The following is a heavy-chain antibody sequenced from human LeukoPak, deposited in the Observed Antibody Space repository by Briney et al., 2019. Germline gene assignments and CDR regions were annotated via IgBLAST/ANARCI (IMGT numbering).Heavy chain of an antibody. CDR2: IADSGAT. D-gene: IGHD2-15*01. Sequence: ASVKVSCKASGYTFTAYYMHWVRQAPGQGLEWMGWIADSGATNYVQKFQGRVTMTRDTSISTAYMELSRLRSDDTAVCYCVRDGVAAPEEFDYWGQGTLVTVSS. CDR1: GYTFTAYY. CDR3: VRDGVAAPEEFDY. V-gene: IGHV1-2*02. J-gene: IGHJ4*02.